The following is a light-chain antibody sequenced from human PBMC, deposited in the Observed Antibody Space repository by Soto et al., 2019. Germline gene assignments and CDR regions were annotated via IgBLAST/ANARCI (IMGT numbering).Light chain of an antibody. Sequence: QSALTQPASVSGSPGQSITISCTGTSSDVGGYQYVSWYQQYPGKAPKLVIYEVSNRPSGVSIRFSGSKSGDTASLTISGLQAEDEAYYYCCSYTIRSTLVFGGGTKLTVL. V-gene: IGLV2-14*01. CDR3: CSYTIRSTLV. J-gene: IGLJ2*01. CDR1: SSDVGGYQY. CDR2: EVS.